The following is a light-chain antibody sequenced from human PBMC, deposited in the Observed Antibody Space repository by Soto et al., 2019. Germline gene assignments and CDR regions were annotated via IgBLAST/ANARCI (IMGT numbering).Light chain of an antibody. J-gene: IGKJ1*01. CDR2: AAS. Sequence: DIQMTQSPSSLSASVGDRVTITCRASQSISSYLNWYQQKPGKAPKLLIYAASSLQSEVPSRFSGSGSGTDFTLTISSLQPEDFATYYCQQSYSTSVTFGQGTKVEIK. V-gene: IGKV1-39*01. CDR3: QQSYSTSVT. CDR1: QSISSY.